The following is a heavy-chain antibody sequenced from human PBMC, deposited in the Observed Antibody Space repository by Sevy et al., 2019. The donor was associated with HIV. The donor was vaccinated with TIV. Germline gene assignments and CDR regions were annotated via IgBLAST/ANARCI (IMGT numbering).Heavy chain of an antibody. D-gene: IGHD2-21*01. CDR1: GFTFSSNW. Sequence: GGSLRLSCVASGFTFSSNWMTWVRQAPGKGLEWVANVKQDMSEKYYADSVKGRLTISRDNAKNSLYLKMNSLRAEDTAVYYCARAQQVTMLVVIGGLYFDLWGQGTLVTVSS. CDR3: ARAQQVTMLVVIGGLYFDL. V-gene: IGHV3-7*01. J-gene: IGHJ4*02. CDR2: VKQDMSEK.